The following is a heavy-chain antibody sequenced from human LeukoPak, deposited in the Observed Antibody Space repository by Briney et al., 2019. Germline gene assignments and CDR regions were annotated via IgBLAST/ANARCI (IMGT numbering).Heavy chain of an antibody. J-gene: IGHJ3*02. D-gene: IGHD2-2*01. CDR1: GFTFSSYS. V-gene: IGHV3-48*04. CDR3: ARDYIVVGPDAFDI. CDR2: ISSSSSSTI. Sequence: GGSLRLSCAASGFTFSSYSMNWVRQAPGKGLEWVSYISSSSSSTIYYADSVKGRFTISRDNAKNSLYLQMNSLRAEDTAVYYCARDYIVVGPDAFDIWDQGTMVTVSS.